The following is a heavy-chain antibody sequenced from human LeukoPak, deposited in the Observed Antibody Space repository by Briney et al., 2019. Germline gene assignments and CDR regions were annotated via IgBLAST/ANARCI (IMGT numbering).Heavy chain of an antibody. CDR3: AKSLPAARYYLDS. D-gene: IGHD6-6*01. J-gene: IGHJ4*02. V-gene: IGHV3-30*18. CDR2: ISYDGSSE. Sequence: PGGSLRLSCAASGFTFSRNAMHWVRQAPGKGLEWVALISYDGSSESYGDSVKGRFTISRDNSKNTLYLQMNSLRAEDTAVYYCAKSLPAARYYLDSWGQGTLVTVSS. CDR1: GFTFSRNA.